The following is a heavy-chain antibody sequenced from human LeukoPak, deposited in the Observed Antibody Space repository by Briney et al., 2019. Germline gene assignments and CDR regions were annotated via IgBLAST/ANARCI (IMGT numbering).Heavy chain of an antibody. CDR1: GYTFTSRA. CDR2: INTGNGNT. D-gene: IGHD3-3*01. V-gene: IGHV1-3*04. J-gene: IGHJ4*02. CDR3: ARDRSAWRFYYFDY. Sequence: ASVKVSCKTSGYTFTSRALHWVRLAPGPRLEWMGWINTGNGNTKYSQKFQDRVTITRDPPASTADMELSSLRSEDTAVYYCARDRSAWRFYYFDYWGQGTLVTVSS.